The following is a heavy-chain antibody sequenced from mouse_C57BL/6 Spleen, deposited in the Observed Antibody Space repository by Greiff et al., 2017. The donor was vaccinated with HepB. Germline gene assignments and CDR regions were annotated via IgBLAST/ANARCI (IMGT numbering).Heavy chain of an antibody. Sequence: VQLQQPGAELVKPGASVKLSCKASGYTFTSYWMQWVKQRPGQGLEWIGEIDPSDSYTNSNQKFKGKATLTVDTSSSTAYMQLSSLTSEDSAVYYCARAEGYYDAMDYWGQGTSVTVSS. CDR1: GYTFTSYW. V-gene: IGHV1-50*01. D-gene: IGHD2-2*01. CDR3: ARAEGYYDAMDY. J-gene: IGHJ4*01. CDR2: IDPSDSYT.